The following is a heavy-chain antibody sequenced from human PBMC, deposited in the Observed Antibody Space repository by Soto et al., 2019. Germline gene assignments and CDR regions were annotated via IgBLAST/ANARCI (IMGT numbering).Heavy chain of an antibody. CDR3: ARGKGMEENYYYYGMDI. D-gene: IGHD1-1*01. CDR1: GYTFSTYA. Sequence: SVKVSCKAAGYTFSTYAIHWVRQAPGQSLEWMGWLNGGTGQTRYSQRFQDRVTITRDTSASTAYMEVSSLRPEDTAVYYCARGKGMEENYYYYGMDIWGQGTTVTVSS. V-gene: IGHV1-3*01. CDR2: LNGGTGQT. J-gene: IGHJ6*02.